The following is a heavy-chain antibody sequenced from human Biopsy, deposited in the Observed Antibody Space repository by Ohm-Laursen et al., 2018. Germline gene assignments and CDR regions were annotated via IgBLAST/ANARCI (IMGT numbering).Heavy chain of an antibody. Sequence: SETLSLTCTVSGGSISNNNYYWGWIRQPPGKGLEWIGSIFYRGSTHYKPSLKSRVNISVDKSKNQFSLKLNSVTAADTAVYYCARDYDTSGYYYVSWGQGTLVTVSS. V-gene: IGHV4-39*01. CDR1: GGSISNNNYY. CDR3: ARDYDTSGYYYVS. CDR2: IFYRGST. D-gene: IGHD3-22*01. J-gene: IGHJ5*02.